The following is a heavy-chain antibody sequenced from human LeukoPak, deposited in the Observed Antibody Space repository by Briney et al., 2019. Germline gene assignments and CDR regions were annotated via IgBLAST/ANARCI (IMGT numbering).Heavy chain of an antibody. CDR1: GGSISSSSYY. CDR2: IYTSGST. J-gene: IGHJ5*02. V-gene: IGHV4-61*02. D-gene: IGHD2-2*01. Sequence: SETLSLTCTVSGGSISSSSYYWSWIRQPAGKGLEWIGRIYTSGSTNYNPSLKSRVTMSVDTSKNQFSLKLSSVTAADTAVYYCARDVVVVPAAPGRWFDPWGQGTLVTVSS. CDR3: ARDVVVVPAAPGRWFDP.